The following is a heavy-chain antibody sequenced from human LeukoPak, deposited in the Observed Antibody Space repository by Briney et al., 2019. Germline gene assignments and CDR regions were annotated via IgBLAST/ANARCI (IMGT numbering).Heavy chain of an antibody. J-gene: IGHJ6*03. Sequence: GGSLRLSCAASGFIFSSYGMSWVRQAPGKGLEWVAVISYDGSNKYYADSVKGRFTISRDNSKNTLYLQMNSLRAEDTAVYYCARDGSSSSPYYYYYYMDVWGKGTTVTVSS. CDR1: GFIFSSYG. CDR2: ISYDGSNK. V-gene: IGHV3-30*03. CDR3: ARDGSSSSPYYYYYYMDV. D-gene: IGHD6-6*01.